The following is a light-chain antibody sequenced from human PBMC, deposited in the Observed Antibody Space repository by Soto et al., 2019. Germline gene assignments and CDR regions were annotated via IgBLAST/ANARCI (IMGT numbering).Light chain of an antibody. J-gene: IGKJ4*01. V-gene: IGKV1-33*01. CDR1: QDIKNY. Sequence: IQVNQSLSSLSSPVTDRVTITCLASQDIKNYLTWYQQKSGKAPKLLIYDASDLETGVPSRFSGSGSGTDFTFTINSLQPEDVATYYCQHYDNLPNTFGEGTKVDI. CDR2: DAS. CDR3: QHYDNLPNT.